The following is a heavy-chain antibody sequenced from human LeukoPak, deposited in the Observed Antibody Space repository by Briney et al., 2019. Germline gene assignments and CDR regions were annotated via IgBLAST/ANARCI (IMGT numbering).Heavy chain of an antibody. CDR3: AKDRPSNYALDYYYYYGMDV. CDR1: GFTFSSFA. D-gene: IGHD1-7*01. V-gene: IGHV3-23*01. CDR2: ISGSGGST. J-gene: IGHJ6*02. Sequence: HPGGPLSLSCAASGFTFSSFAMSWVRQAPGKGLEWVSPISGSGGSTYYADSVKGRFTISRDNSKNTLYLQMNSLRAEDTAVYYCAKDRPSNYALDYYYYYGMDVWGQGTTVTVSS.